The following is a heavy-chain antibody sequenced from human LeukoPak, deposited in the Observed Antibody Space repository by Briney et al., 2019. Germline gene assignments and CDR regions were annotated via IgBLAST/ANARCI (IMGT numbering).Heavy chain of an antibody. CDR2: NSDGNT. J-gene: IGHJ4*02. Sequence: GGSLRLSCAASGFTFSSYAMSWVRQAPGKGLEWVSTNSDGNTYYADSVQGRFTISRDNSKNTLYLQMNSLTAEDTAIYYCAKATGTLGNWGQGTLVTVSS. D-gene: IGHD1-1*01. CDR1: GFTFSSYA. V-gene: IGHV3-23*01. CDR3: AKATGTLGN.